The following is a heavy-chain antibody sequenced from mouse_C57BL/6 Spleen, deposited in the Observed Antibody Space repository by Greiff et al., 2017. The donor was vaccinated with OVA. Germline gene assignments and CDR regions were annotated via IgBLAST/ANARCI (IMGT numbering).Heavy chain of an antibody. CDR2: IYPGDGDT. CDR1: GYAFSSSW. Sequence: QVQLKQSGPELVKPGASVKISCKASGYAFSSSWMNWVKQRPGKGLEWIGRIYPGDGDTNYNGKFKGKATLTADKSSSTAYMQLSSLTSEDTAVYFCALTTVVAKIGYFDVWGTGTTVTVSS. CDR3: ALTTVVAKIGYFDV. J-gene: IGHJ1*03. V-gene: IGHV1-82*01. D-gene: IGHD1-1*01.